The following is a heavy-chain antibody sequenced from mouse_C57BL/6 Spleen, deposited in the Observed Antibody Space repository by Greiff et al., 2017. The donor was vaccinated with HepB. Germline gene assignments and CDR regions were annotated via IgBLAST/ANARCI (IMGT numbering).Heavy chain of an antibody. CDR2: IHPTSGST. V-gene: IGHV1-64*01. J-gene: IGHJ2*01. CDR3: ARRGTEDGDD. Sequence: VQLQQPGAELVKPGASVKLSCKASGYTFTSYWMHWVKQRPGQGLEWIGMIHPTSGSTNYNEKFKSKATLTVDNSSSTAYMQLSRLTSEDSAVYYCARRGTEDGDDWGQGTTLTVAS. CDR1: GYTFTSYW.